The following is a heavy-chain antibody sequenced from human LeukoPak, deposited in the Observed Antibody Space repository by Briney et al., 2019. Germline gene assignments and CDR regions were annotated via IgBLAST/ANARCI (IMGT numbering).Heavy chain of an antibody. V-gene: IGHV3-23*01. J-gene: IGHJ4*02. CDR2: IRGSGGST. CDR3: AKQAMDYYDSSGYYAPFDY. Sequence: GGSLRLSCAASGFTFSSYAMSWVRQAPGKGLEWVSAIRGSGGSTYYADSVKGRFTISRDNSKNTLYLQMNSLRAEDTAVYYCAKQAMDYYDSSGYYAPFDYWGQGTLVTVSS. D-gene: IGHD3-22*01. CDR1: GFTFSSYA.